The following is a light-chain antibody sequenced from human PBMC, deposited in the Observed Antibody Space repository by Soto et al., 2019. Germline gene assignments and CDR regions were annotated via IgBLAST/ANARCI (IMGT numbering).Light chain of an antibody. V-gene: IGKV1-5*03. CDR1: QTVTVW. J-gene: IGKJ1*01. Sequence: DIQVTQSPSTLSASIGDRVTITCRTSQTVTVWVAWHQQKPGKAPKLLIYQTSSLESGVPSRFSGSGSGTEFTLTISSLQHDDVATYYCQQYFNWKFGQGTKVEI. CDR2: QTS. CDR3: QQYFNWK.